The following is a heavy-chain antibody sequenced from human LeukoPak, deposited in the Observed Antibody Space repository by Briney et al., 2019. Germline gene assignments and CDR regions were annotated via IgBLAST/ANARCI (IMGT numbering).Heavy chain of an antibody. CDR3: VGSIAVAGRGVGVDY. CDR1: GGSISSSSYY. CDR2: IYYSGST. Sequence: SETLSLTCTVSGGSISSSSYYWGWIRQPPGKGLEWIGYIYYSGSTNYNPSLKSRVTISVDTSKNQFSLKLSSVTAADTAVYYCVGSIAVAGRGVGVDYWGQGTLVTVSS. V-gene: IGHV4-61*05. D-gene: IGHD6-19*01. J-gene: IGHJ4*02.